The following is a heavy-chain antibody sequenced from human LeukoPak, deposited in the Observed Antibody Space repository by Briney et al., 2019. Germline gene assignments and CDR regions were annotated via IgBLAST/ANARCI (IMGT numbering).Heavy chain of an antibody. CDR3: AKGLAHYYYYMDV. CDR2: ISGSGGST. V-gene: IGHV3-23*01. CDR1: GFIFSDYY. Sequence: GGSLRLSCVVSGFIFSDYYMSWIRQAPGKGLEWVSAISGSGGSTYYADSVKGRFTISRDNSKNTLYLQMNSLRAEDTAVYYCAKGLAHYYYYMDVWGKGTTVTVSS. J-gene: IGHJ6*03.